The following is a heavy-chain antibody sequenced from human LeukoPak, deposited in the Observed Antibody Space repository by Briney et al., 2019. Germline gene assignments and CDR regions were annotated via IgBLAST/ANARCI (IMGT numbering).Heavy chain of an antibody. CDR2: IYYTGST. J-gene: IGHJ1*01. V-gene: IGHV4-59*01. Sequence: SETLSLTCTVSGGSINSYYWSWIRQPPGKGLEWIGYIYYTGSTNYNPSLKSRVTISVDTSKNQFSLKLSSVTAADTAVYYCARGYGSGSYYSPPPATEYFQHWGQGTLVIVSS. D-gene: IGHD3-10*01. CDR1: GGSINSYY. CDR3: ARGYGSGSYYSPPPATEYFQH.